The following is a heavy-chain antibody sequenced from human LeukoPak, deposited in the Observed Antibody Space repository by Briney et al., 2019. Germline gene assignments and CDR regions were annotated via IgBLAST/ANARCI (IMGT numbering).Heavy chain of an antibody. J-gene: IGHJ3*02. CDR3: ARYGRSWTYSHGFDI. CDR2: IYPGDADT. V-gene: IGHV5-51*01. CDR1: EDAFSSHG. Sequence: GQPRQSSSPGPEDAFSSHGIGWVRPNPGKGLGWMGIIYPGDADTRYSPSFEGRATISVDKSINTAYLQWSSLKASETAMYYCARYGRSWTYSHGFDIWGQGTMVTVSS. D-gene: IGHD3-10*01.